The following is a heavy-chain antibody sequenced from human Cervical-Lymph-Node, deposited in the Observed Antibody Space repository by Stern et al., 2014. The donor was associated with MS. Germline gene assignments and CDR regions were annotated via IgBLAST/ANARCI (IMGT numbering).Heavy chain of an antibody. V-gene: IGHV2-5*02. CDR3: AHLPCGGDCFSYYFDY. CDR2: IYWDDDN. Sequence: QVTLRESGPTLVKPTQTLTLTCTFSGFSLSTSGVGVGWIRQPPGKALEWLALIYWDDDNRYSPSLKSRLTITKDTSKNQVVLTMTNMDPVDTATYYCAHLPCGGDCFSYYFDYWGQGTLVTVSS. J-gene: IGHJ4*02. CDR1: GFSLSTSGVG. D-gene: IGHD2-21*02.